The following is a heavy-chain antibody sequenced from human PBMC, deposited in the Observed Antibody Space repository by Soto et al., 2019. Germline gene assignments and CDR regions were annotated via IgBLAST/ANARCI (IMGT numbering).Heavy chain of an antibody. Sequence: EVQLLESGGGSIQPGGSLRLSCVASGFTFSSFAMSWVRQAPGTGLEWVSSINRMDGSTYYADSVKGRLTISRDNSKNTLYLQMDSLRAEDTAVYYCAKNYYFDNWGQGTLVIVAS. CDR2: INRMDGST. V-gene: IGHV3-23*01. CDR1: GFTFSSFA. J-gene: IGHJ4*02. CDR3: AKNYYFDN.